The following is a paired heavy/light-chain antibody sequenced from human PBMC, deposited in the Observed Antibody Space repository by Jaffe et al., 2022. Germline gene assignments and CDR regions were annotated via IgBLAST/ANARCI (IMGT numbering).Heavy chain of an antibody. CDR2: ISRSGSTI. CDR3: VRSRGTDWRGLLAY. V-gene: IGHV3-48*03. Sequence: EVQLVESGGGLVQPGRSLRLSCATSGFTFSTYEMNWVRQAPGKGLEWVSFISRSGSTIYYADSLKGRLTISRDNVKNSLYLDMYSLRAEDTGIYYCVRSRGTDWRGLLAYWGQGTLVTVSS. CDR1: GFTFSTYE. D-gene: IGHD3-9*01. J-gene: IGHJ4*02.
Light chain of an antibody. CDR2: DAS. Sequence: DIQMTQSPSSLSASVGDRVTITCQASQDISNHLNWYQQKPGKTPNLLIYDASNLETGVPSRFTGSGSGTDFTFTISSLQPEDVATYYCQQYDSPYYTFGQGTKLEI. CDR1: QDISNH. J-gene: IGKJ2*01. CDR3: QQYDSPYYT. V-gene: IGKV1-33*01.